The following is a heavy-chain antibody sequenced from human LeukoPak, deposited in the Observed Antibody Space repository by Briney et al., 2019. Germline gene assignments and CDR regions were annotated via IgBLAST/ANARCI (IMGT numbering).Heavy chain of an antibody. D-gene: IGHD5-12*01. J-gene: IGHJ4*02. CDR3: ARTLVVATRQFDY. Sequence: SVKVSCKASGGTFSSYAISWVRQAPGQGLEWMGGIIPIFGTANYAQKSQGRVTITADESTSTAYMELSSLRSEDTAVYYCARTLVVATRQFDYWGQGTLVTVSS. CDR2: IIPIFGTA. CDR1: GGTFSSYA. V-gene: IGHV1-69*01.